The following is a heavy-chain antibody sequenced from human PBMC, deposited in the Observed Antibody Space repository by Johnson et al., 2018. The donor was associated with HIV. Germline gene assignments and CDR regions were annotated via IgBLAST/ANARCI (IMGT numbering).Heavy chain of an antibody. V-gene: IGHV3-30*19. CDR3: ATSQYYYDSSGYNRQDAFDI. CDR1: GFTVSSNH. CDR2: ISYDGSNK. Sequence: QVQLVESGGGLVQPGGSLRLSCAASGFTVSSNHMSWVRQAPGKGLEWVAVISYDGSNKYYGDSVKGRFTISRNNAKNSLYLQMNSLRAEDTAVYYCATSQYYYDSSGYNRQDAFDIWGQGTMVTVSS. D-gene: IGHD3-22*01. J-gene: IGHJ3*02.